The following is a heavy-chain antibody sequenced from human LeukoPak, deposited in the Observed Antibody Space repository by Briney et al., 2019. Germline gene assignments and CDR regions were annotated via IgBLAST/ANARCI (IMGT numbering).Heavy chain of an antibody. CDR3: AGASGYGVRRDGVAV. J-gene: IGHJ6*02. Sequence: SGGSLRLSCSASGFTFSRHGMHWVRQAPGKGLEWVAVIWYDASNKYYADSVKGRFTVSRDNSKNTTYLQMNSLRDEDTAVYHCAGASGYGVRRDGVAVWGQGTTVTVSS. V-gene: IGHV3-33*01. CDR1: GFTFSRHG. CDR2: IWYDASNK. D-gene: IGHD3-22*01.